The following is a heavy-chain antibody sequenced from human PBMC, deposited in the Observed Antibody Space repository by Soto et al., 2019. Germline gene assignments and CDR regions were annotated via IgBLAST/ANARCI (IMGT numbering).Heavy chain of an antibody. D-gene: IGHD6-19*01. Sequence: PGGSLKPSFAAFGYTFSSYAMHWIRQAPGKGREWLAVILSDVIEQYYAESVKGRFTISRDNAKSTLYLQMNSLRVEDTVVYYCVRTIAVAGSDAFGMWGQGTIVTVSS. V-gene: IGHV3-30-3*01. CDR2: ILSDVIEQ. J-gene: IGHJ3*02. CDR1: GYTFSSYA. CDR3: VRTIAVAGSDAFGM.